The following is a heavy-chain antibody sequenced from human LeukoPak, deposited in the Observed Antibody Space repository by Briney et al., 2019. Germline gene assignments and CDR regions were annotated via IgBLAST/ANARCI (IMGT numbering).Heavy chain of an antibody. D-gene: IGHD1-1*01. J-gene: IGHJ4*02. CDR3: ARQEVLGYSPLFDY. Sequence: GGSLRLSCAASGFTFSSYAMHWVRQAPGKGLEWVAVISYDGSHKYYADSVKGRFTISRDNAKNSLYLQMNSLRAEDTAVYYCARQEVLGYSPLFDYWGQGTLVTVSS. CDR2: ISYDGSHK. V-gene: IGHV3-30*04. CDR1: GFTFSSYA.